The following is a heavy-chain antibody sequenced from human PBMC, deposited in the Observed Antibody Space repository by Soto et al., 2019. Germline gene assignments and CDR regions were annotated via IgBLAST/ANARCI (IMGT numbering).Heavy chain of an antibody. V-gene: IGHV5-51*01. D-gene: IGHD2-8*01. Sequence: PGESLKISCQASGYIFATYWIGWVRQEPGKGLEWMGLIYPGDSDTNYNPSFQGRVTISADMSIHTAYLQWSSLKASDTAIYFCAKLSMVDSFDLWGQGTMVTVSS. CDR3: AKLSMVDSFDL. CDR2: IYPGDSDT. J-gene: IGHJ3*01. CDR1: GYIFATYW.